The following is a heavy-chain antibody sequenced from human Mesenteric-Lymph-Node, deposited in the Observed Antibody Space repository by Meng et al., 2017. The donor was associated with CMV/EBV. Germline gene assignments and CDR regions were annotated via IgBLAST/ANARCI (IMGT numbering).Heavy chain of an antibody. CDR1: GYTFTSYG. J-gene: IGHJ4*02. CDR3: ARVGVTTVTYFDY. V-gene: IGHV1-2*02. Sequence: ASVKVSCKASGYTFTSYGISWVRQAPGQGLEYMGWINPNGGATNYAQKFQGRVTMTRDTSINTAYMELNRLTSDDTAVYYCARVGVTTVTYFDYWGQGTLVTVSS. D-gene: IGHD4-17*01. CDR2: INPNGGAT.